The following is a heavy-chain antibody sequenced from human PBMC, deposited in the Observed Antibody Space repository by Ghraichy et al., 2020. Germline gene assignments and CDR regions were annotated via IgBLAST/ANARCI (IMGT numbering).Heavy chain of an antibody. D-gene: IGHD3-22*01. CDR2: IYTSGST. CDR1: GGSISSYY. J-gene: IGHJ4*02. V-gene: IGHV4-4*07. Sequence: SQTLSLTCTVSGGSISSYYWSWIRQPAGKGLEWIGRIYTSGSTNYNPSLKSRVTMSVDTSKNQFSLKLSSVTAADTAVYYCAREGGPDYDSSGYYEFWNYPRSQLDYWGQGTLVTVSS. CDR3: AREGGPDYDSSGYYEFWNYPRSQLDY.